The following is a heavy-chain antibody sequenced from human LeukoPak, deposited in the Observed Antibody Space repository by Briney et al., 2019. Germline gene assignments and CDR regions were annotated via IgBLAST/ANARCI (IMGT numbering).Heavy chain of an antibody. CDR1: GYTFTAYY. J-gene: IGHJ4*02. Sequence: ASVKVSCKTSGYTFTAYYIHWVRQAPGQGLEWMGWINPNSGGTNYAQKFQGRVTMTRDTSISTAHMELSRLRSDDTAVYYCARALATTVVTFWGQGTLVTVSS. CDR3: ARALATTVVTF. V-gene: IGHV1-2*02. D-gene: IGHD4-23*01. CDR2: INPNSGGT.